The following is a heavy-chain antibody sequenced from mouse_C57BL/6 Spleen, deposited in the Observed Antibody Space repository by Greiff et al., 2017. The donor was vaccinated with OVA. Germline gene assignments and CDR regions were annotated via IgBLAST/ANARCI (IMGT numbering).Heavy chain of an antibody. V-gene: IGHV1-55*01. CDR3: ARRVGNYGGVYFDY. J-gene: IGHJ2*01. Sequence: QVQLQQPGAELVKPGASVKMSCKASGYTFTSYWITWVKQRPGQGLEWIGDIYPGSGSTNYNEKFKSKATLTVDTSSSTAYMQLSSLTSEDSAVYYCARRVGNYGGVYFDYWGQGTTLTVSS. CDR1: GYTFTSYW. CDR2: IYPGSGST. D-gene: IGHD2-1*01.